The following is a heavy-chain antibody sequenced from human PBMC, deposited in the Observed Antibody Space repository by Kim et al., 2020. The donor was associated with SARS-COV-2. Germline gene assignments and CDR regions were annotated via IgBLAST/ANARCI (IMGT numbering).Heavy chain of an antibody. CDR1: GYTFTSYG. Sequence: ASVKVSCKASGYTFTSYGISWVRQAPGQGLEWMGWISAYNGNTNYAQKLQGRVTMTTDTSTSTAYMELRSLRSDDTAVYYCARDDLPNNYGSGSYHINYYYYGMDVWGQGTTVTVSS. J-gene: IGHJ6*02. V-gene: IGHV1-18*01. CDR2: ISAYNGNT. CDR3: ARDDLPNNYGSGSYHINYYYYGMDV. D-gene: IGHD3-10*01.